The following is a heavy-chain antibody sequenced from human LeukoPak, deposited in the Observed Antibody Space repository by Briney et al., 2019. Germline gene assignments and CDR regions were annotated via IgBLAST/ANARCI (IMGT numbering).Heavy chain of an antibody. V-gene: IGHV4-59*01. CDR1: GGSISSDY. CDR2: IYYSGST. Sequence: PSETLSLTCTVSGGSISSDYWSWIRQPPGKGLEWIGYIYYSGSTNYNPSLKSRVTISVDTSKNQFSLKLSSVTAADTAVYYCARSDYGDKGGFDYWGQGTLVTVSS. D-gene: IGHD4-17*01. J-gene: IGHJ4*02. CDR3: ARSDYGDKGGFDY.